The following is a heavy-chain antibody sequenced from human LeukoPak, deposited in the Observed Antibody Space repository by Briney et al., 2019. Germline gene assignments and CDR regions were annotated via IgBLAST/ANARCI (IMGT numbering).Heavy chain of an antibody. CDR3: AKTYYYDSSGYSHYLAYDY. CDR2: ISGSGAFT. Sequence: PGGSLRLSWAASGFSFSDAWMNWVRQAPGKGLEWVSTISGSGAFTKYADSVTGRFTISRDNSRNTLYLQLNSLRAEDTATYYCAKTYYYDSSGYSHYLAYDYWGQGTLVTVSS. J-gene: IGHJ4*02. V-gene: IGHV3-23*01. D-gene: IGHD3-22*01. CDR1: GFSFSDAW.